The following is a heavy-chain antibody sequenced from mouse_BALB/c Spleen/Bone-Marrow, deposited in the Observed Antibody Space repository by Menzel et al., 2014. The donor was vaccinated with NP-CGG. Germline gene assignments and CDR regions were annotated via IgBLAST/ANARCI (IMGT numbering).Heavy chain of an antibody. D-gene: IGHD3-1*01. CDR3: TTLARNNFDY. J-gene: IGHJ2*01. V-gene: IGHV1-5*01. CDR1: GYTFSNYW. CDR2: IHPGNSDT. Sequence: VQLQQSGTVLARPGAAVKMSCRASGYTFSNYWMHWIKQRPGQGLEWIGTIHPGNSDTTHNQKLKGKAKLTAVTSTSTAYMELSSLTNEDPAVYYCTTLARNNFDYWGQGTTLTVSS.